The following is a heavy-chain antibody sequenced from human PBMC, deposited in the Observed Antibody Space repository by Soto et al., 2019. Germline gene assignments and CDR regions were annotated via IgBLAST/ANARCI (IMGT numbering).Heavy chain of an antibody. D-gene: IGHD4-4*01. CDR2: ISSSSSYI. CDR1: GFTFSSYS. V-gene: IGHV3-21*01. CDR3: ASSLTGY. Sequence: GSLRLSCAASGFTFSSYSMNWVRQAPGKGLEWVSSISSSSSYIYYADSVKGRFTISRGNAKNSLYLRMNSLRAEDTAVYYCASSLTGYWGQGTLVTVSS. J-gene: IGHJ4*02.